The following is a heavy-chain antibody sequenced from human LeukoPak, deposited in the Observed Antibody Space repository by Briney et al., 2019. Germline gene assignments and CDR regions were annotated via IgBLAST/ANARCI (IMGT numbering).Heavy chain of an antibody. CDR2: INHSGST. V-gene: IGHV4-34*01. Sequence: KASETLSLTCAVYGGSFSGYYWSWIRQPPGKGLEWIGEINHSGSTNYNPSLKSRVTISVDTSKNQFSLKLSSVTAAATAVYYCARGPTYYYDSSGYYGAYYYYGMDVWGQGTTVTVSS. CDR3: ARGPTYYYDSSGYYGAYYYYGMDV. D-gene: IGHD3-22*01. CDR1: GGSFSGYY. J-gene: IGHJ6*02.